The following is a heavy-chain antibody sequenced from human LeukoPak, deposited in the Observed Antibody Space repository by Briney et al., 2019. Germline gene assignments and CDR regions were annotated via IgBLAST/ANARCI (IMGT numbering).Heavy chain of an antibody. CDR2: IYYRGST. CDR3: AREDGSGSFDY. D-gene: IGHD3-10*01. CDR1: GASISSGGYY. V-gene: IGHV4-31*03. Sequence: PSETLSLTCTVSGASISSGGYYWTWIRQHPGKGLEWIGYIYYRGSTYYNPSLKSRVTMSVDVSKNQFSLKLSSVTAADTAVYYCAREDGSGSFDYWGQGTLVTVSS. J-gene: IGHJ4*02.